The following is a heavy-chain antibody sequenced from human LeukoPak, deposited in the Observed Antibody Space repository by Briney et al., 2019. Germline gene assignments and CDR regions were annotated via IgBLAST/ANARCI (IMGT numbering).Heavy chain of an antibody. Sequence: SETLSLTCTVSGYSISSGYYWGWIRQPPGKGLEWIGSIYHSGSTYYNPSLKSRVTISVDTSKNQFSLKLSSVTAADTAVYYCASLTTAEAFDIWGQGTMVTVSS. CDR3: ASLTTAEAFDI. J-gene: IGHJ3*02. D-gene: IGHD3-22*01. CDR2: IYHSGST. CDR1: GYSISSGYY. V-gene: IGHV4-38-2*02.